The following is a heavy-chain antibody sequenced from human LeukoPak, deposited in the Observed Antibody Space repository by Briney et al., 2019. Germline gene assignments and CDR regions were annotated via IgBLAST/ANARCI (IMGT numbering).Heavy chain of an antibody. J-gene: IGHJ4*02. V-gene: IGHV3-74*01. CDR3: AKNTQYSGYYDC. CDR1: GFSLSGYW. D-gene: IGHD6-6*01. Sequence: GGSLRLSCVASGFSLSGYWMYWVRQAPGKGLMYISRNNGDGSTTNYADVVKGRFTMSRDNVKNTLYLQMNSLRVEDTAVYYCAKNTQYSGYYDCWGQGTLVAISS. CDR2: NNGDGSTT.